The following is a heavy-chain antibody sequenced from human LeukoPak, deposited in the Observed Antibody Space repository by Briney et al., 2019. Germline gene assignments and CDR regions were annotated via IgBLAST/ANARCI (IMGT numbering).Heavy chain of an antibody. V-gene: IGHV3-74*01. CDR3: AKGTIMTTVTTDYMDV. J-gene: IGHJ6*03. D-gene: IGHD4-11*01. Sequence: GGSLRLSCAASAFTFSSYWMHWVRQAPGKGLVWVSRISLDGSRTDYADSVKGRFTISRDNAKNSLYLQMNSLRAEDTALYYCAKGTIMTTVTTDYMDVWGKGTTVTVSS. CDR2: ISLDGSRT. CDR1: AFTFSSYW.